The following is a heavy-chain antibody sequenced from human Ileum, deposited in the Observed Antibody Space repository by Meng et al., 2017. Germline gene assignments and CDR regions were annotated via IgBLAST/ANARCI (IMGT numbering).Heavy chain of an antibody. CDR1: ADSISSSNW. CDR2: IFHPGST. CDR3: ATNKNKKIDY. Sequence: VQVTESGPGLVEPSVTLSLTCVVSADSISSSNWWNWVRQPPGKGLEWIGEIFHPGSTNYNPSLKSRVTISADKSKNQFSLNLSSVTAADTAVYYCATNKNKKIDYWGQGTLVTVSS. D-gene: IGHD2/OR15-2a*01. J-gene: IGHJ4*02. V-gene: IGHV4-4*02.